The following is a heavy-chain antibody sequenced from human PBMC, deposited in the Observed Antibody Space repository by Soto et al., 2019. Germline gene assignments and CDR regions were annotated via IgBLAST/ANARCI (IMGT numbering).Heavy chain of an antibody. CDR1: GGSCSGYY. J-gene: IGHJ5*02. CDR2: INHSGST. D-gene: IGHD2-2*01. Sequence: SETLSLTCAVYGGSCSGYYWSGIRQPPGKGLEWIGEINHSGSTNYNPSLKSRVTISVDTSKNQFSLKLSSVTAADTAVYDCARVPGSSTSFDPWGQGTLVTVSS. CDR3: ARVPGSSTSFDP. V-gene: IGHV4-34*01.